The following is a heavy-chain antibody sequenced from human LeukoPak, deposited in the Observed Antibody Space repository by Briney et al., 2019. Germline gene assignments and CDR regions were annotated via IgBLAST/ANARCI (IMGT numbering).Heavy chain of an antibody. D-gene: IGHD4-17*01. CDR1: GFTFSNYG. V-gene: IGHV3-30*18. CDR3: AKDGIDYGDYVYYFHY. Sequence: PGRSLRLSCAASGFTFSNYGMHWVCQAPGKGLEWVAVISYDGSKKYYADSVKGRFTISRDNSKNTLSLQMNSLRAEDTAVYYCAKDGIDYGDYVYYFHYWGQGTLVTVSS. J-gene: IGHJ4*02. CDR2: ISYDGSKK.